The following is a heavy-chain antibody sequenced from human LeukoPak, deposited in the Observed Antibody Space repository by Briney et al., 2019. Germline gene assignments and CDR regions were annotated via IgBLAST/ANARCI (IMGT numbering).Heavy chain of an antibody. Sequence: PGASVKVSCKASGYTFTGYYMHWVRQAPGQGLEWMGRINPNSGGTNYAQKFQGRVTMTRDTSISTAYMELSRLRSDDTAVYYCARDLREYCSSTSCYGSYYYYMDVWGKGTTVTVSS. CDR2: INPNSGGT. D-gene: IGHD2-2*01. CDR1: GYTFTGYY. CDR3: ARDLREYCSSTSCYGSYYYYMDV. V-gene: IGHV1-2*06. J-gene: IGHJ6*03.